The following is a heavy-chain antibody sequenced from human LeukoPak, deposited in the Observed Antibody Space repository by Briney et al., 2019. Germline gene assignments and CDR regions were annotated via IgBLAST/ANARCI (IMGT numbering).Heavy chain of an antibody. D-gene: IGHD2-21*02. V-gene: IGHV4-31*03. CDR3: ARVVPIVVVTASSYYFDY. Sequence: PSETLSLTCTVSGGSISSGGYYWSWIRQHPGKGLEWIGDIYYSGSTYYNPSLKSRVTISVDTSKNQFSLKLSSVTAADTAVYYCARVVPIVVVTASSYYFDYWGQGTLVTVSS. CDR1: GGSISSGGYY. J-gene: IGHJ4*02. CDR2: IYYSGST.